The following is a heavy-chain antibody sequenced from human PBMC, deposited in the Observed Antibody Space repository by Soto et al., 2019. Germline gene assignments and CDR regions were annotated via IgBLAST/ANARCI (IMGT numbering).Heavy chain of an antibody. J-gene: IGHJ6*02. CDR3: AKDRMQWLVLTIYYYYGMDV. CDR2: MSHDGSST. D-gene: IGHD6-19*01. V-gene: IGHV3-30-3*01. CDR1: GFIFNTYA. Sequence: PGGSLRLSCTTSGFIFNTYAMHWVRQAPGKGLEWVAVMSHDGSSTYYADSVKGRFTISRDNSKNTLYLQMNSLRTEDTAVYYCAKDRMQWLVLTIYYYYGMDVWGQGTTVTVSS.